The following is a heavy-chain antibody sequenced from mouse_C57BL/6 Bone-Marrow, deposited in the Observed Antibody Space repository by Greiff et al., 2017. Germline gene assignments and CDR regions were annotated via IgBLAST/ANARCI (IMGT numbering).Heavy chain of an antibody. CDR3: AREIITTVVATDFDY. CDR2: IDPNNVGT. D-gene: IGHD1-1*01. CDR1: GYTFTDYY. V-gene: IGHV1-26*01. Sequence: VQLKQSGPELVKPGASVKISCKASGYTFTDYYMNWVKQSHGKSLEWIGDIDPNNVGTSYNQKFKGKATLTVNKSFSTAYMELRSLTSEYSAVYYCAREIITTVVATDFDYWGQGTTLTVSS. J-gene: IGHJ2*01.